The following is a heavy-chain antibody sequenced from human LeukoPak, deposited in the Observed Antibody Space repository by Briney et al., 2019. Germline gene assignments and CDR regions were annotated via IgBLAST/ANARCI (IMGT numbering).Heavy chain of an antibody. CDR1: GYTFTGYY. CDR3: ARDWEGLGEYWYFDL. D-gene: IGHD1-26*01. J-gene: IGHJ2*01. Sequence: ASVKVSCKSSGYTFTGYYMHWVRQAPGQGLEWMGWINPNSGGTNYAQKFQGRVTMTRDTSISTAYMELSRLRSDDTAVYYCARDWEGLGEYWYFDLWGRGTLVTVSS. V-gene: IGHV1-2*02. CDR2: INPNSGGT.